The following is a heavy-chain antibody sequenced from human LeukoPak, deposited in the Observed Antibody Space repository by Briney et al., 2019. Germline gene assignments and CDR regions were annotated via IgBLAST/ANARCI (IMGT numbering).Heavy chain of an antibody. J-gene: IGHJ4*02. CDR3: ARVYSGSYNY. V-gene: IGHV4-34*01. CDR2: INHSGST. CDR1: GGSFSGYY. D-gene: IGHD1-26*01. Sequence: SETLSLTCAVYGGSFSGYYWTWTRQPPGKGLEWIGEINHSGSTNYNPSLKSRVTISVDTSKNQFSLKLSSVTAADTAVYYCARVYSGSYNYWGQGTLVTVSS.